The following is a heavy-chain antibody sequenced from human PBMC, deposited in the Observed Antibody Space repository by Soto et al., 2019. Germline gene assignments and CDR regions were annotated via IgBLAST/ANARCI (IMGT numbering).Heavy chain of an antibody. CDR1: GGSISSSSYY. J-gene: IGHJ5*02. V-gene: IGHV4-39*01. CDR2: IYYSGST. D-gene: IGHD2-15*01. Sequence: ETLSLTCTVSGGSISSSSYYWGWIRQPPGKGLEWIGSIYYSGSTYYNPSLKSRVTISVDTSKNQFSLKLSSVTAADTAVYYCARDIVVVVAATPYNWFDPWGQGTLVTVSS. CDR3: ARDIVVVVAATPYNWFDP.